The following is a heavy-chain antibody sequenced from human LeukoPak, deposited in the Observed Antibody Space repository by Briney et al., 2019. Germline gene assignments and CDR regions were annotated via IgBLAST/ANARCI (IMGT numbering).Heavy chain of an antibody. D-gene: IGHD3-10*01. V-gene: IGHV1-2*02. CDR2: ITPNSGGT. CDR1: GYTFTGYY. CDR3: ARTRITMVRGVLYNWFDP. J-gene: IGHJ5*02. Sequence: ASVKVSCTASGYTFTGYYMHWVRQAPGQGLEWMGWITPNSGGTNYAQKFQGRVTMTRDTSISTAYMELSRLRSDDTTVYYCARTRITMVRGVLYNWFDPWGQGTLVTVSS.